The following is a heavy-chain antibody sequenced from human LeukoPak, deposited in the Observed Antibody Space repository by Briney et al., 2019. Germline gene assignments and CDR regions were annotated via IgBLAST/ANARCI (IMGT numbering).Heavy chain of an antibody. D-gene: IGHD5-18*01. CDR3: AREIGPRQLHLWASAFDY. CDR1: GGTFRTFA. Sequence: ASVKVSCKASGGTFRTFAISWVRQAPGQGLEWMGGIIPIFGIPDSAQKFQGRVTMTRDTSTSTVYMELSSLRSEDTAVYYCAREIGPRQLHLWASAFDYWGQGTLVTVSS. J-gene: IGHJ4*02. V-gene: IGHV1-69*10. CDR2: IIPIFGIP.